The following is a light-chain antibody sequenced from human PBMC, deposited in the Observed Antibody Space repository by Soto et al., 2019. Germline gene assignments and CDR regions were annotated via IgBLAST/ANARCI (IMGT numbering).Light chain of an antibody. CDR1: QSISNY. CDR3: LQDYNYPWT. CDR2: AAS. J-gene: IGKJ1*01. Sequence: ILMTQSPSSLSSSVGDRVTITCRASQSISNYLNWYQQKPGKAPNLLIYAASTLQSGVPSRFSGGGSGTDFTLTISSLQPEDFATYYCLQDYNYPWTFGQGTKVDIK. V-gene: IGKV1-6*01.